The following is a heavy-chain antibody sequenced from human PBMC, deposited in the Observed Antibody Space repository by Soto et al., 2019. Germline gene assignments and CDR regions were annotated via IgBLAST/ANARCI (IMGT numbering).Heavy chain of an antibody. CDR1: GFTFGSCV. J-gene: IGHJ6*02. V-gene: IGHV3-23*01. Sequence: GGSLRLSCAASGFTFGSCVMSWVRQAPGKGLEWLSLISGSGRYTDYADSVKGRFTISRDNSKNTLYLQMNSLRVEDTAVYYCAKDPLSERMQPDYGMDVWGQGTTVTVSS. CDR3: AKDPLSERMQPDYGMDV. D-gene: IGHD6-13*01. CDR2: ISGSGRYT.